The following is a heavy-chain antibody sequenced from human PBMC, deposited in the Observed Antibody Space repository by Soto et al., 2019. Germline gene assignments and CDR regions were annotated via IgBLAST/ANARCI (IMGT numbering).Heavy chain of an antibody. CDR2: IFYSGIT. D-gene: IGHD1-26*01. CDR1: GDSISSSTYY. V-gene: IGHV4-39*01. CDR3: ARRKYSGTFWSLDY. J-gene: IGHJ4*02. Sequence: SETLSLTCTVSGDSISSSTYYWTWIRQPPGKGLEWIGNIFYSGITHYNPSLRSRFILSVDTSKSQFSLNLSSVTAADTAVYYCARRKYSGTFWSLDYWGQGIMVTVSS.